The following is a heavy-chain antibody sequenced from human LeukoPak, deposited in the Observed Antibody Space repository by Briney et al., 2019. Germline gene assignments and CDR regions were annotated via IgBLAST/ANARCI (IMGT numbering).Heavy chain of an antibody. Sequence: GGSLRLSCSASGFTFSSYAMHWVRQAPGKGLEWVSCIGARYGSTFYADSVKGRFTISRDNSKNALYLQMNSLRAEDTAVYYCAKDYYYDPVDAFDVWGQGTMVSVSS. J-gene: IGHJ3*01. CDR1: GFTFSSYA. D-gene: IGHD3-22*01. CDR3: AKDYYYDPVDAFDV. CDR2: IGARYGST. V-gene: IGHV3-23*01.